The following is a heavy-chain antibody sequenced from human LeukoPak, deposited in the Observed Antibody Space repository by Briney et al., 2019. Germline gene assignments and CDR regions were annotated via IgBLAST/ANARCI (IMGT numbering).Heavy chain of an antibody. CDR3: ARGNRSYGDYIFDY. CDR1: GGSFSGYY. V-gene: IGHV4-34*01. J-gene: IGHJ4*02. CDR2: INHSGST. Sequence: SETLSLTCAVYGGSFSGYYWSWIRQPPGKGLEWIGEINHSGSTNYNPSLKSRVTISVDTSKNQFSLKLSSVTAADTAVYYCARGNRSYGDYIFDYWGQGTLVTVSS. D-gene: IGHD4-17*01.